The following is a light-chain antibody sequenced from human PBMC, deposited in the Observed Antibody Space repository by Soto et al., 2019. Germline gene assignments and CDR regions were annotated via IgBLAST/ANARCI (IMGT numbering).Light chain of an antibody. V-gene: IGKV1-5*03. CDR3: QQYNSYSLT. Sequence: DIQMTQSPSTLSASVGDRVTITCRASQSISSWLAWYQQKPGKAPKLLIYKASSLESGVPSRFSGSGSGTEFTLTISSLHPDDFETYYCQQYNSYSLTFGGGTRGEIK. CDR2: KAS. CDR1: QSISSW. J-gene: IGKJ4*01.